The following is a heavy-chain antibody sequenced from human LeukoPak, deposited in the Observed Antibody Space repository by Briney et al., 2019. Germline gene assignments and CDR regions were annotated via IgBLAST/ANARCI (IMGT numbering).Heavy chain of an antibody. CDR1: GYTFTSYG. Sequence: GASVKVSCKASGYTFTSYGINWVRQAPGQGLEWMGWISAYNGNTDYAQKVQGRVTMTTDTSTSTAYMELRSLRSDDTAVYYCARARAYYYDSSGYYPTDFWGQGTLVTVSS. D-gene: IGHD3-22*01. CDR3: ARARAYYYDSSGYYPTDF. J-gene: IGHJ4*02. V-gene: IGHV1-18*01. CDR2: ISAYNGNT.